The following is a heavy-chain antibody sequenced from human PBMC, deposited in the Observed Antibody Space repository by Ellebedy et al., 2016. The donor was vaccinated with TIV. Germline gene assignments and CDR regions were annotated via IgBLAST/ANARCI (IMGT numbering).Heavy chain of an antibody. CDR2: ISCDGSNK. V-gene: IGHV3-30*18. CDR3: AKGVGGLMNYGMDV. CDR1: GFTFSSYG. Sequence: GGSLRLSXAASGFTFSSYGMHWVRQAPGKGLEWVAVISCDGSNKYYADSVKGRFTISRDNSKNTLYLQMNSLRAEDTAVYYCAKGVGGLMNYGMDVWGQGTTVTVSS. D-gene: IGHD2-8*01. J-gene: IGHJ6*02.